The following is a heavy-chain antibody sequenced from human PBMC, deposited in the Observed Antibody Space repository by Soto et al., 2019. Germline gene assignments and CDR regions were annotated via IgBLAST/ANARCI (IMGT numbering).Heavy chain of an antibody. D-gene: IGHD2-15*01. Sequence: PGGSLRLSCAASGFTFSSYGMHWVRQAPGKGLEWVAVISYDGSNKYYADSVKGRFTISRDNSKNTLYLQMNSLRAEDTAVYYCAKDLGYCSGGSCYPEANWFDPWGQGTLVTVSS. CDR1: GFTFSSYG. V-gene: IGHV3-30*18. CDR3: AKDLGYCSGGSCYPEANWFDP. CDR2: ISYDGSNK. J-gene: IGHJ5*02.